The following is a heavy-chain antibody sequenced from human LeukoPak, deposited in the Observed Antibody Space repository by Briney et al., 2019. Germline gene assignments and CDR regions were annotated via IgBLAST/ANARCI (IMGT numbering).Heavy chain of an antibody. CDR1: GFTFSSYG. Sequence: PGGSLRLSCAASGFTFSSYGMHWVRQAPGKGLEWVAVISYDGSNKYYADSVKGRFTISRDNSKNTLYLQVNSLRAEDTAVYYCAKDPRDPYSGYYFDYWGQGTLVTVSS. J-gene: IGHJ4*02. D-gene: IGHD2-21*01. CDR2: ISYDGSNK. CDR3: AKDPRDPYSGYYFDY. V-gene: IGHV3-30*18.